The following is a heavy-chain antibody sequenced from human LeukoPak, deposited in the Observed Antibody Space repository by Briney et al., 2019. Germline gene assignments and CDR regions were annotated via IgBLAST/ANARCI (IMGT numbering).Heavy chain of an antibody. D-gene: IGHD3-22*01. CDR3: ARADYDSSGYSFDY. Sequence: SETLSLTCTVSGGSISSYCWSWIRQPPGTGLEWIGYIYYSGSTNYNPSLKSRVTISVDTSKNQFSLKLNSVTAADTAVYYCARADYDSSGYSFDYWGQGTLVTVSS. CDR2: IYYSGST. V-gene: IGHV4-59*01. CDR1: GGSISSYC. J-gene: IGHJ4*02.